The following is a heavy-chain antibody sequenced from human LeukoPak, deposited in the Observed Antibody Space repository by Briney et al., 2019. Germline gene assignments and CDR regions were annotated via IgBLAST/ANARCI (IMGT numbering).Heavy chain of an antibody. CDR1: GGSISSHY. CDR3: ASTTGGRYFDY. J-gene: IGHJ4*02. V-gene: IGHV4-59*11. CDR2: IYYSGSI. Sequence: SETLSLTCTVSGGSISSHYWSWIRQPPGKGLEWIGYIYYSGSINYNPSLKSRVTISIDTSKNQFSLKLSSVTAADTAVYYCASTTGGRYFDYWGQGTLATVSS. D-gene: IGHD1-1*01.